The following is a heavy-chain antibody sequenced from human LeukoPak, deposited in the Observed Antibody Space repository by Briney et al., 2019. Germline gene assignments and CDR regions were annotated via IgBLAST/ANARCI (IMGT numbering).Heavy chain of an antibody. CDR2: IKQDGSEK. J-gene: IGHJ4*02. D-gene: IGHD3-10*01. CDR1: GFTFSSYW. V-gene: IGHV3-7*01. CDR3: ARGEGSYYYGSGSYYPSRFDY. Sequence: GGCLRLSCAASGFTFSSYWMSWVRQAPGKGLEWVANIKQDGSEKYYVDSVKGRFTISRDNAKNSLYLQMNSLRAEDTAVYYCARGEGSYYYGSGSYYPSRFDYWGQGTLVTVSS.